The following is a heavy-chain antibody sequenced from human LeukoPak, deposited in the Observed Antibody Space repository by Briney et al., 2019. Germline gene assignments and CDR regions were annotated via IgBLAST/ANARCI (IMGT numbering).Heavy chain of an antibody. D-gene: IGHD3-10*01. CDR3: ARDPAEYYFDY. CDR2: ISYDGSNK. Sequence: GRSLRLSCAASGFTFSSYAMHWVRQAPGKGLEWVAVISYDGSNKYYADSVKGRFTISRDNSKNTLCLQMNSLRAEDTAVYYCARDPAEYYFDYWGQGTLVTVSS. V-gene: IGHV3-30-3*01. J-gene: IGHJ4*02. CDR1: GFTFSSYA.